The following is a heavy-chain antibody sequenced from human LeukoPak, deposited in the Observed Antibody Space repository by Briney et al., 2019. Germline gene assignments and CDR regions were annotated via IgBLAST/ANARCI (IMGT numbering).Heavy chain of an antibody. D-gene: IGHD3-3*01. J-gene: IGHJ5*02. CDR2: IYYGGST. CDR1: GGSFSSHY. CDR3: ARDRVGDFWSGYYHNWFDP. V-gene: IGHV4-59*11. Sequence: SETLSLTCTVSGGSFSSHYWSWIRQPPGKGLEWIGYIYYGGSTNYNPSLKSRVTISVDTSKNQFSLKLSSVTAADTAVYYCARDRVGDFWSGYYHNWFDPWGQGTLVTVSS.